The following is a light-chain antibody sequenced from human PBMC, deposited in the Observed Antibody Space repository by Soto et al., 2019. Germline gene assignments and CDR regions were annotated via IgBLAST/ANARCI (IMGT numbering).Light chain of an antibody. Sequence: DIVLTQSPGTLSLSPGERATLSCRASQSVDSRYLAWYQQKPGKAPRLLIYAVSSMATGIPDRFSVSGSGTDFTLTISRLEPEDFAEYYCQQYGSSPRYSFGQGTKLEIK. J-gene: IGKJ2*03. V-gene: IGKV3-20*01. CDR3: QQYGSSPRYS. CDR2: AVS. CDR1: QSVDSRY.